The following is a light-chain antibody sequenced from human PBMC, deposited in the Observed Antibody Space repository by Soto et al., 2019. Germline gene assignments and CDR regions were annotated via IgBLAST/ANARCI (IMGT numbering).Light chain of an antibody. CDR1: SSDVGGYNY. Sequence: QSALTQPASVSGSPGQSITISCSGTSSDVGGYNYVSWYQQHPGKAPKLMMYEVSNRPSGVSNRFSGSKSDNTASLTISGLQAEDEADYYCSSYTSSSPLIFGGGTKVPVL. V-gene: IGLV2-14*01. CDR3: SSYTSSSPLI. J-gene: IGLJ2*01. CDR2: EVS.